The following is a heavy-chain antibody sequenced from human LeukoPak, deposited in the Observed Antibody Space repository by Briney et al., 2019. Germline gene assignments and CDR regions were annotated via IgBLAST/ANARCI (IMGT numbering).Heavy chain of an antibody. CDR2: INSDGSST. D-gene: IGHD3-9*01. CDR3: ARVDYDILTGYLGFDY. V-gene: IGHV3-74*01. J-gene: IGHJ4*02. Sequence: QPGGSLRLSCAASGFTFSSYWMHWVRHAPGKGLVWVSRINSDGSSTSYADSVKGRFTISRDNAKNTLYLQMNSLRAEDTAVYYCARVDYDILTGYLGFDYWGQGTLVTVSS. CDR1: GFTFSSYW.